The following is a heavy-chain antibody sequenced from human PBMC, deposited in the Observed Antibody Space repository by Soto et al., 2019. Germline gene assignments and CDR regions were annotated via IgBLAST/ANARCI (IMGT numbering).Heavy chain of an antibody. CDR2: VSGSGGST. D-gene: IGHD2-15*01. CDR1: GLTFKSYA. CDR3: ANCRHNTGNAYYFYGMDV. J-gene: IGHJ6*01. V-gene: IGHV3-23*01. Sequence: VQLLESGGGLVQPGGSLRLSCVVSGLTFKSYAMSWVRQAPGKGLEWVSSVSGSGGSTYNADSVKGRFTVSRDNSKNTLYLQMNSLRAEDTAVYYCANCRHNTGNAYYFYGMDVWGQGTTVTVSS.